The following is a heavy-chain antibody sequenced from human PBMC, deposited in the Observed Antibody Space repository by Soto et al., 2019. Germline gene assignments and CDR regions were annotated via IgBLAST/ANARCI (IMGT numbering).Heavy chain of an antibody. Sequence: EQLEQSGAEVKKPGESLKISCKGPGHLFNNHWIGWVRQTPGKGLEWMGLIFTRDSETKTSPSFQGHVSFSVGNSINTVYLQWTSLKTTDTGIYFCARGYFDSGHGYDLWGQGTLVTVSS. CDR1: GHLFNNHW. J-gene: IGHJ5*02. CDR2: IFTRDSET. D-gene: IGHD3-10*01. V-gene: IGHV5-51*01. CDR3: ARGYFDSGHGYDL.